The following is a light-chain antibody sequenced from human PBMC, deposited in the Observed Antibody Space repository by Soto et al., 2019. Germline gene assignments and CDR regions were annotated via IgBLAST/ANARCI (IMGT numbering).Light chain of an antibody. Sequence: ETVLTQSPATLSLSPGERATVSCRASQSVPRHLAWYQQRPGLPPRLLIYDASSRATGVPDRFSGSGSGTDFILTISSLEPEDFAVYYCQQSSNWPPEITFGQGTRLEIK. V-gene: IGKV3-11*01. J-gene: IGKJ5*01. CDR3: QQSSNWPPEIT. CDR1: QSVPRH. CDR2: DAS.